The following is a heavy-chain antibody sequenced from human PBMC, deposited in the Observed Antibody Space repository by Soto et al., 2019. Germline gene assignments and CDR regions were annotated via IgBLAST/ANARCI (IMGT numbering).Heavy chain of an antibody. J-gene: IGHJ6*02. D-gene: IGHD2-2*01. CDR1: GYAFTIYA. CDR2: INAGNGNT. CDR3: ARGIVVVPAATYYYYYYGMDV. Sequence: ASVNVYCKAAGYAFTIYAMHWVRQAPGQRLEWMGWINAGNGNTKYSQKFQGRVTITRDTSASTAYMELSSLRSEGTAVYYCARGIVVVPAATYYYYYYGMDVWGQGTTVTVSS. V-gene: IGHV1-3*01.